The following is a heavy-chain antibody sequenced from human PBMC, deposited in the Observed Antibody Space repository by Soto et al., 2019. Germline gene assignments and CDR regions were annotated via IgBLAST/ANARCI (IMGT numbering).Heavy chain of an antibody. CDR1: GYSFTSYW. V-gene: IGHV5-51*01. J-gene: IGHJ6*02. Sequence: RGESLKISCQGSGYSFTSYWIGWVRQMPFKCLEWIGIIYPGDSDTRYSPSFQGQVTISADKSISTAYLQWSSLKASDTAMYYCARTMVRGVISQMHYGMDVWGQGTTVTVSS. CDR2: IYPGDSDT. D-gene: IGHD3-10*01. CDR3: ARTMVRGVISQMHYGMDV.